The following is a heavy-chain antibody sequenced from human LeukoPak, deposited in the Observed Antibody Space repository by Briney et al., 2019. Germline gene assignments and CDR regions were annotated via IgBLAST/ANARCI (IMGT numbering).Heavy chain of an antibody. Sequence: SETLSLTCTVSGGSISSSDYYWSWIRQPPGRGLEWLGNIYYTGSTSYSPSLKSRVTFSVDTFNNQFSLHLSSVTAADTAVYYCARENYCTNGVCWAFDPWGQGTLVTVSS. CDR3: ARENYCTNGVCWAFDP. V-gene: IGHV4-39*07. CDR2: IYYTGST. D-gene: IGHD2-8*01. CDR1: GGSISSSDYY. J-gene: IGHJ5*02.